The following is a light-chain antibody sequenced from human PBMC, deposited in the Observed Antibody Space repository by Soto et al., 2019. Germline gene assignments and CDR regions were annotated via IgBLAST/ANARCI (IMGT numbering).Light chain of an antibody. Sequence: DIQMTXSPSSLSASVXXXVTITCQASQDISNYLNWYQQKPGKAPKLLIYDASNLQTGVPSRFSGSGSGTDFTFTISSLLPEDIATYYCQQFYYLPYTFGQGTKLEI. V-gene: IGKV1-33*01. J-gene: IGKJ2*01. CDR3: QQFYYLPYT. CDR1: QDISNY. CDR2: DAS.